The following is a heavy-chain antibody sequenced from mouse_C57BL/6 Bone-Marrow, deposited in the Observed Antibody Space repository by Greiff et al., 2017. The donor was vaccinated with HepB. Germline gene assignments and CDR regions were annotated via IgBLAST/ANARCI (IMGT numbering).Heavy chain of an antibody. Sequence: QVQLQQPGAELVKPGASVKLSCKASGYTFTSYWMQWVKQRPGQGLEWIGEIDPSDSYTNYNQKFKGKATLTVDTSSSTAYMQLSSLTSEDSAVYYCARGWLLRWGQGTLVTVSA. CDR1: GYTFTSYW. J-gene: IGHJ3*02. V-gene: IGHV1-50*01. D-gene: IGHD2-3*01. CDR2: IDPSDSYT. CDR3: ARGWLLR.